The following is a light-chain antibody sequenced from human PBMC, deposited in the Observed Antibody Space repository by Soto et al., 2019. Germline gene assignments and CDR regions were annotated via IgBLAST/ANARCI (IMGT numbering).Light chain of an antibody. Sequence: EIVLTQSPATLSLSPGDRATLSSRASQSVSIYLAWYQQKPGQAPRLLIYDASNRATGIPARFSGSGSGTDFTLTISSLEPEDFAVYYCQQHKFWPPITFGQGTRLET. V-gene: IGKV3-11*01. CDR3: QQHKFWPPIT. CDR1: QSVSIY. CDR2: DAS. J-gene: IGKJ5*01.